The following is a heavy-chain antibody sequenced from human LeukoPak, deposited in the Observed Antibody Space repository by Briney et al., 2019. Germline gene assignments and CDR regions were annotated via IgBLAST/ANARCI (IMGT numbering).Heavy chain of an antibody. CDR1: GYTFTSYG. CDR3: ARGDSSGYYYLFDY. V-gene: IGHV1-18*01. Sequence: EASVKVSCKASGYTFTSYGISWVRQAPGQGLEWMGWISAYNGNTNYAQKLQGRATMTTDTSTSTAYMELRSLRSDDTAVYYCARGDSSGYYYLFDYWGQGTLVTVSS. CDR2: ISAYNGNT. D-gene: IGHD3-22*01. J-gene: IGHJ4*02.